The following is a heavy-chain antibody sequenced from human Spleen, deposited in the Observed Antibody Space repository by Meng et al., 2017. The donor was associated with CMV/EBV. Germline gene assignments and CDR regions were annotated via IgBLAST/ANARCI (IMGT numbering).Heavy chain of an antibody. V-gene: IGHV4-59*01. Sequence: PPGKGLEWIGYIYYSENTNYNPSLKSRVTISVDTSKNQFSLKLSSVTAADTAVYYCARDSPLYCSSTSCYSRSFTSKSTYYYYGMDAWGQGTTVTVSS. J-gene: IGHJ6*02. CDR2: IYYSENT. D-gene: IGHD2-2*01. CDR3: ARDSPLYCSSTSCYSRSFTSKSTYYYYGMDA.